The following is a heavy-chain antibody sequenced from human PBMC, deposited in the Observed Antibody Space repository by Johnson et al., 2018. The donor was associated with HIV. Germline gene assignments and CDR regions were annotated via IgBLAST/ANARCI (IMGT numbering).Heavy chain of an antibody. D-gene: IGHD5-12*01. CDR2: IWYDGSNK. J-gene: IGHJ3*02. CDR3: AKDGGGGYDRAFDI. Sequence: QVQLVESGGGVVQPGRSLRLSCAASGFTFSSYGMHWVRQAPGKGLAWVAVIWYDGSNKYYADSVKGRFTISRDNSKNTLYLQMNNLRAEDTAVYYCAKDGGGGYDRAFDIWGQGTMVTVSS. CDR1: GFTFSSYG. V-gene: IGHV3-33*06.